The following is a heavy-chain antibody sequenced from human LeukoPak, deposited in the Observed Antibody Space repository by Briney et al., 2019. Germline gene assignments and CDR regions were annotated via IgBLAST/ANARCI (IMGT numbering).Heavy chain of an antibody. CDR3: ARAVGYCSSTSCFFDY. V-gene: IGHV1-46*01. J-gene: IGHJ4*02. D-gene: IGHD2-2*01. CDR1: GYTFTSYY. Sequence: ASVKVSCKASGYTFTSYYMHWVRQAPGQGLEWMGIINPSGGSTSYAQKFQGRVTMTRDTSTSTVYMELSSLRSEDTAVYYCARAVGYCSSTSCFFDYWGQGTLVTVSS. CDR2: INPSGGST.